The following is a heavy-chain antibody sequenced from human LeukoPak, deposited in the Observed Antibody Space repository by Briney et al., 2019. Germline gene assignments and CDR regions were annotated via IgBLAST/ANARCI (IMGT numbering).Heavy chain of an antibody. V-gene: IGHV3-33*01. D-gene: IGHD5-18*01. Sequence: PGRSLRLSCAASGFTFSSYGMHWVRQAPGKGLEWVAVIWYDGSNKYYADSVKGRFTISRDNSKNTLYLQMNSLRAEDTAVYYCARDFHVDTAMVIVPWGQGTLVTVSS. CDR3: ARDFHVDTAMVIVP. CDR1: GFTFSSYG. J-gene: IGHJ5*02. CDR2: IWYDGSNK.